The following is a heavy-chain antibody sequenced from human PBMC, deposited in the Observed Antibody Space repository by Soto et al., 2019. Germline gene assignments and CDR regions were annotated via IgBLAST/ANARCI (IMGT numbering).Heavy chain of an antibody. CDR3: ARDTLTMVSGVIIYYYSMDV. CDR1: AFTFSTYG. Sequence: QVQLVESGGGVVQPGRSLRLSCAASAFTFSTYGMHWVRQAPGKGLEWVAVIWYDGSNKFYADSVKGRFTISRDNSNNTLFLEMNSVRAEDTAVYYCARDTLTMVSGVIIYYYSMDVWGQGTTVTVSS. CDR2: IWYDGSNK. V-gene: IGHV3-33*01. D-gene: IGHD3-10*01. J-gene: IGHJ6*02.